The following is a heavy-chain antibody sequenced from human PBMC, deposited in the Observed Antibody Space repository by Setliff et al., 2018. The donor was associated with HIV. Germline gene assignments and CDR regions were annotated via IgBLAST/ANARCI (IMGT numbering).Heavy chain of an antibody. Sequence: GESLKISCAASGFTFSRYWMSWVRQAPGKGLEWVANIKEDGSEKYYVDSVKGRFTVSRVNAQDSMYLQMDSLRAEDTAAYYCARDGGEHWGQGTLVTVSS. J-gene: IGHJ4*02. CDR1: GFTFSRYW. V-gene: IGHV3-7*01. D-gene: IGHD2-21*01. CDR3: ARDGGEH. CDR2: IKEDGSEK.